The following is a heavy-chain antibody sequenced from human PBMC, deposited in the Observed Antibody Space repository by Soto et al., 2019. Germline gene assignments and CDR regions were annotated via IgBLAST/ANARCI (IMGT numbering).Heavy chain of an antibody. J-gene: IGHJ3*02. V-gene: IGHV1-69*13. Sequence: AVKVSCKASGGTFSSYAISWVRQAPGQGLEWMGGIIPIFGTANYAQKFQGRVTITADESTSTAYMELSSLRSEDTAVYYCARESRYDSSGYGDAFDIWGQGTMVTVSS. CDR2: IIPIFGTA. D-gene: IGHD3-22*01. CDR1: GGTFSSYA. CDR3: ARESRYDSSGYGDAFDI.